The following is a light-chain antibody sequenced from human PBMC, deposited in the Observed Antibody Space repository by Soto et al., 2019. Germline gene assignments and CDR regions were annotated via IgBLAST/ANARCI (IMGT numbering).Light chain of an antibody. CDR3: QQYGSSHT. J-gene: IGKJ1*01. Sequence: EIVLTQSPGTLSLSPGERATLSCRASQSVSSSYLAWYQQKPGQAPRLLIYGASSRATGIPDRFSGSGSGTEFTLTISRLEPEDFAVYYCQQYGSSHTFGQGTKVEIK. CDR2: GAS. CDR1: QSVSSSY. V-gene: IGKV3-20*01.